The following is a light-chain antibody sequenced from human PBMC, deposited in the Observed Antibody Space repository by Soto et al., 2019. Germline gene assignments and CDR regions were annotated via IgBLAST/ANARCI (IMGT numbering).Light chain of an antibody. CDR3: QQYRT. CDR1: QSVSSSY. Sequence: EIVLTQSPGTLSLSPGERATLSCRASQSVSSSYLAWYQQKPGQAPRLLIYGASSRATGIPDRFSGSGSGTDFTLTISRMETEDFAVYYCQQYRTFGQGTKV. CDR2: GAS. J-gene: IGKJ1*01. V-gene: IGKV3-20*01.